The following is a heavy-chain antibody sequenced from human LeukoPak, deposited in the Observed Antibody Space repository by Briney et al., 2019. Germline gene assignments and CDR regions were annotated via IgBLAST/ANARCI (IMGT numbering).Heavy chain of an antibody. CDR3: ARGRVPQYYYDSSGYYLGDFDY. V-gene: IGHV4-34*01. CDR2: INHGGST. D-gene: IGHD3-22*01. J-gene: IGHJ4*02. Sequence: PSETLSLTCAVYGGSFSGYYWSWIRQPPGKGLEWIGEINHGGSTNYNPSLKSRVTISVDTSKNQFSLKLSSVTAADTAVYYCARGRVPQYYYDSSGYYLGDFDYWGQGTLVTVSS. CDR1: GGSFSGYY.